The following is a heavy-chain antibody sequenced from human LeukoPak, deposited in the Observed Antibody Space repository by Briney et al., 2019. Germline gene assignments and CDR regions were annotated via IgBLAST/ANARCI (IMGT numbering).Heavy chain of an antibody. J-gene: IGHJ6*02. D-gene: IGHD4-23*01. V-gene: IGHV4-59*01. CDR2: IYYSGST. Sequence: SETLSLTCTVSGGSINSYYWSWIRQPPGKGLEWIGYIYYSGSTNYNPSLKSRVTISVDTSKNQFSLKLSSVTAADTAVYYCARDPNYGGNPYYYYGMDVWGQGTTVTVSS. CDR1: GGSINSYY. CDR3: ARDPNYGGNPYYYYGMDV.